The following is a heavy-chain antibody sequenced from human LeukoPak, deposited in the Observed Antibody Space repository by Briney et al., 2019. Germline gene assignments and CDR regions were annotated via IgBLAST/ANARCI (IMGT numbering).Heavy chain of an antibody. CDR3: AELGITMIGGV. Sequence: GGSLRLSCAASGFTFDGYGMSWVRQAPGKGLEWVSGIRNGGSTGYADSVKGRFTISRDNAKNSLYLQMNSLRAEDTAVYYRAELGITMIGGVWGKGTTVTISS. D-gene: IGHD3-10*02. CDR1: GFTFDGYG. CDR2: IRNGGST. V-gene: IGHV3-20*04. J-gene: IGHJ6*04.